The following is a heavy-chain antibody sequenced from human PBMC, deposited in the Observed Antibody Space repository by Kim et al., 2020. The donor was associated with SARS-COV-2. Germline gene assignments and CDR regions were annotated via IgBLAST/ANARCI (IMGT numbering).Heavy chain of an antibody. CDR2: IYYSGST. J-gene: IGHJ3*02. D-gene: IGHD3-22*01. V-gene: IGHV4-39*07. CDR3: AKSTGITMIVVVINDAFDI. Sequence: SETLSLTCTVSGGSISSSSYYWGWIRQPPGKGLEWIGSIYYSGSTYYNPSLKSRVNISVDTSKNQFSLKLSSVTAADTAVYYCAKSTGITMIVVVINDAFDIWGQGTMVTVSS. CDR1: GGSISSSSYY.